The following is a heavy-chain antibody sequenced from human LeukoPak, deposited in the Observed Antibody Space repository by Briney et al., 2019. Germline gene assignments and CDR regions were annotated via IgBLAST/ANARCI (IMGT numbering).Heavy chain of an antibody. Sequence: LSGGSLRLSCAASGFIFSSQWMGWVRQAPGKGLELVANVNQGGTEKFYVASVKGRFTISRDNAKNSLYLQMNSLRAEDTAVYYCARVGLYDSSGDGLDYWGQGTLVTVSS. CDR1: GFIFSSQW. CDR2: VNQGGTEK. D-gene: IGHD3-22*01. CDR3: ARVGLYDSSGDGLDY. J-gene: IGHJ4*02. V-gene: IGHV3-7*01.